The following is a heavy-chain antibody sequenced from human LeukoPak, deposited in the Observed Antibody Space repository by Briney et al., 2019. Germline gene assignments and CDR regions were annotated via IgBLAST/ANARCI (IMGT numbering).Heavy chain of an antibody. CDR2: ISFDGTTK. CDR3: ARDKDSSRFFDY. D-gene: IGHD6-13*01. V-gene: IGHV3-30*04. CDR1: GFTFSDYT. J-gene: IGHJ4*02. Sequence: GGSLRLSCAASGFTFSDYTMHWVRQAPGRGLDWVAIISFDGTTKYYAASVKGRFTISRDNSKNTLYLQMDSLRPEDTAVYYCARDKDSSRFFDYWGQGTQVTVSS.